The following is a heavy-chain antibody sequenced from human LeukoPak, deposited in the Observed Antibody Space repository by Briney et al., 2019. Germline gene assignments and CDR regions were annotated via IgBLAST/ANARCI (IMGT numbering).Heavy chain of an antibody. V-gene: IGHV3-23*01. CDR2: ISGSGAST. CDR3: TKEDPRFDP. J-gene: IGHJ5*02. CDR1: GFTFSSYA. Sequence: SGGSLRLSCAASGFTFSSYAMSWVRQAPGKGLEWVSAISGSGASTHYADSVRGRFTISRDNSKSTLYLQMNSLRADDTAVYYCTKEDPRFDPWGQGTLVTVSS.